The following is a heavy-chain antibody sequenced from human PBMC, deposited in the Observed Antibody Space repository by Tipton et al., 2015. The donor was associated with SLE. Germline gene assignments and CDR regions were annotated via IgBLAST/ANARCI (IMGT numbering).Heavy chain of an antibody. Sequence: SLRLSCVASGFTFSSFGMHWVRQAPGKGLEWVSGISDSGGSTHYADSVKGRLTISRDNAKNSLYLQMNSLRGEDMALYYCAKGDSGWSSGRGWYFDLWGRGTLVTVSS. J-gene: IGHJ2*01. CDR3: AKGDSGWSSGRGWYFDL. V-gene: IGHV3-23*01. CDR1: GFTFSSFG. D-gene: IGHD6-19*01. CDR2: ISDSGGST.